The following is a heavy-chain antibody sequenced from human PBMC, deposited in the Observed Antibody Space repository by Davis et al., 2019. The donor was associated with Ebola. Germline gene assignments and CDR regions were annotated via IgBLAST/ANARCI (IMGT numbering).Heavy chain of an antibody. D-gene: IGHD7-27*01. Sequence: GESLKISCAASGFTFSSYGMHWVRQAPGKGLEWVAVISYDGSNKYYADSVKGRFTISRDNSKNTLYLQMNSLRAEDTAVYYCARGPKLTGDRDAFDIWGQGSMVTVSS. V-gene: IGHV3-30*03. J-gene: IGHJ3*02. CDR1: GFTFSSYG. CDR2: ISYDGSNK. CDR3: ARGPKLTGDRDAFDI.